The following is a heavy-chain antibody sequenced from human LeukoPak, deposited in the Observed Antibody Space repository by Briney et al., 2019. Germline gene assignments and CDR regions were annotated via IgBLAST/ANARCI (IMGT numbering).Heavy chain of an antibody. Sequence: GSLRLSCAASRFTFSNAWMNWVRQPPGKGLEWIGEINHSGSTNYNPSLKSRVTISVDTSKNQFSLKLSSVTAADTAVYYCARGGSSGWYRWFDPWGQGTLVTVSS. D-gene: IGHD6-19*01. V-gene: IGHV4-34*01. CDR2: INHSGST. CDR3: ARGGSSGWYRWFDP. CDR1: RFTFSNAW. J-gene: IGHJ5*02.